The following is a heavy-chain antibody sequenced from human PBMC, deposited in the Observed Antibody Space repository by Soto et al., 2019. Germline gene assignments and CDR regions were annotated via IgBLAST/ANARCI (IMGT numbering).Heavy chain of an antibody. V-gene: IGHV3-23*01. CDR3: AKNIAAAGTLDLVFDY. CDR2: ISGSGGST. J-gene: IGHJ4*02. Sequence: GSLRLSCAASGFTFSSYAMSWVRHAPGKGLEWVSAISGSGGSTYYADSVKGRFTISRDNSKNTLYLQMNSLRAEDTAVYYCAKNIAAAGTLDLVFDYWGQGTLVTVSS. D-gene: IGHD6-13*01. CDR1: GFTFSSYA.